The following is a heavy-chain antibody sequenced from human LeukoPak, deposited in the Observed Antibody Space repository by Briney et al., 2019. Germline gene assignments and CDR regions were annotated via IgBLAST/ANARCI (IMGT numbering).Heavy chain of an antibody. Sequence: ASVRVSCKASGGTFSSYAISWVRQAPGQGLEWMGGIIPIFGTANYAQKFQGRVTITGDESTSTAYMELSSLRSEDTAVYYCARGYYYGSGSPYHFDYWGQGTLVTVSS. CDR1: GGTFSSYA. CDR3: ARGYYYGSGSPYHFDY. V-gene: IGHV1-69*13. J-gene: IGHJ4*02. D-gene: IGHD3-10*01. CDR2: IIPIFGTA.